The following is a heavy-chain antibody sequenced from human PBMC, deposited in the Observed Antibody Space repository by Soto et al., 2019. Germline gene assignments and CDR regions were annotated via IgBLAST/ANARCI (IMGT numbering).Heavy chain of an antibody. V-gene: IGHV3-23*01. J-gene: IGHJ4*02. D-gene: IGHD5-18*01. CDR2: ISGSGGTT. Sequence: GGSLRLSCAASRFTFSSYAMSWVRQAPGKGLEWVSAISGSGGTTYYADSVKGRFTISRDNAKNSLYLQMNSLRAEDTAVYYCARDSGYSYGPLDYWGQGTLVTVSS. CDR3: ARDSGYSYGPLDY. CDR1: RFTFSSYA.